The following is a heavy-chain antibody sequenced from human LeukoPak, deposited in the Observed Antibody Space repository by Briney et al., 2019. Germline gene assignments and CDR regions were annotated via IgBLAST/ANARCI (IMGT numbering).Heavy chain of an antibody. CDR1: GFTFNSYA. V-gene: IGHV3-23*01. Sequence: GGSLRLSCVASGFTFNSYAMSWVRQAPGKGLEWVSAISGSGGSTYYADSVKGRFTISRDNSKNTLYLQMNSLRAEDTAVYYCAKSSQSGVVISYFDYWGQGTLVTVSS. D-gene: IGHD3-3*01. CDR3: AKSSQSGVVISYFDY. CDR2: ISGSGGST. J-gene: IGHJ4*02.